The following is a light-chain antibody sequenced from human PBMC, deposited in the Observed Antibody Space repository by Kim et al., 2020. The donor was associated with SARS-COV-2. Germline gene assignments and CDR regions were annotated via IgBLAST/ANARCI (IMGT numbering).Light chain of an antibody. CDR3: MQNTHWPFT. J-gene: IGKJ2*01. V-gene: IGKV2-30*01. CDR1: VSLVYSDGGTY. Sequence: DVVMTQSPLSLPVTLGQPASISCRSSVSLVYSDGGTYLNWFQQRPGQSPRRLIYKVSDRDSGVPDRFSGSGSGTDFTLKISRVEAEDVGVYYCMQNTHWPFTFGQGTKLEIK. CDR2: KVS.